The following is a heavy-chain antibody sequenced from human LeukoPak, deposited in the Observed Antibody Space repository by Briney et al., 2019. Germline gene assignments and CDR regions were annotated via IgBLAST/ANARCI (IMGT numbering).Heavy chain of an antibody. D-gene: IGHD2-2*01. CDR2: INHSGST. Sequence: SETLSLTCAVYGGSFSGYYWSWIRQPPGKGLEWIGEINHSGSTNYNPSLKSRVTISVDTSKNQFSLKLSSVTAADTAVYYCARGKRVVPANWFDHWGQGTLVTVSS. CDR1: GGSFSGYY. J-gene: IGHJ5*02. CDR3: ARGKRVVPANWFDH. V-gene: IGHV4-34*01.